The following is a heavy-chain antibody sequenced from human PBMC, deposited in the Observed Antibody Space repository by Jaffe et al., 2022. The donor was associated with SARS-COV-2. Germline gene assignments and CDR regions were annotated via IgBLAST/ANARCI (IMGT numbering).Heavy chain of an antibody. CDR3: ARSSFFHSYGVDV. D-gene: IGHD3-10*01. CDR1: GDSITSSSHH. V-gene: IGHV4-61*02. J-gene: IGHJ6*02. CDR2: IHVSDST. Sequence: QVQLQESGPGLVKPSQTLSLTCSVSGDSITSSSHHWNWFRQTAGKGLEWIGRIHVSDSTNYNPSLKRRVTVSLDTSKNQFSLKLDSVTAADAAVYYCARSSFFHSYGVDVWGQGTAVTVSS.